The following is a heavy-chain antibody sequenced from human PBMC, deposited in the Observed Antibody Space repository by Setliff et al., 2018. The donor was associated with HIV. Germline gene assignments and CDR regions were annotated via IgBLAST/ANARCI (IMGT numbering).Heavy chain of an antibody. V-gene: IGHV1-46*01. J-gene: IGHJ4*02. CDR2: INPRAGTT. Sequence: ASVKVSCKASGYTFTTYYIHWVRQAPGQGLEWMGLINPRAGTTSYAQKFLGRVTMTRDTSTRTFYMELSSLRSDDTAVYYCAGDPYDSSGYHFDFWGQGTLVTVSS. D-gene: IGHD3-22*01. CDR1: GYTFTTYY. CDR3: AGDPYDSSGYHFDF.